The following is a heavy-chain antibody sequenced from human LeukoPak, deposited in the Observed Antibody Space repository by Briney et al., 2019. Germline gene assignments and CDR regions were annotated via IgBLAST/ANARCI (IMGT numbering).Heavy chain of an antibody. CDR1: GGSISSSSYY. CDR3: ARVGYSSGWYPYYFDY. V-gene: IGHV4-39*07. Sequence: SETLSLTCTVSGGSISSSSYYWGWMRQPPGKGLEWIGSIYYSGSTYYNPSLKSRVTISVDTSKNQFSLKLSSVTAADTAVYYCARVGYSSGWYPYYFDYWGQGTLVTVSS. CDR2: IYYSGST. D-gene: IGHD6-19*01. J-gene: IGHJ4*02.